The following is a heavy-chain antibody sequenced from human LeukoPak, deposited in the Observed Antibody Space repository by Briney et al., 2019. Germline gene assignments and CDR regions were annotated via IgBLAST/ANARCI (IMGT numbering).Heavy chain of an antibody. V-gene: IGHV1-8*01. CDR1: GYTFSSYD. CDR3: ARSVGQITGIPSYFDY. J-gene: IGHJ4*02. CDR2: MNPKSGNT. D-gene: IGHD1-20*01. Sequence: ASVKVSCKASGYTFSSYDINWVRQDTGQGLDWMGWMNPKSGNTGYAQKFQGRVTMTRNTSISTAYMELSSLRSEDTAVYYCARSVGQITGIPSYFDYWGQGTLVTVSS.